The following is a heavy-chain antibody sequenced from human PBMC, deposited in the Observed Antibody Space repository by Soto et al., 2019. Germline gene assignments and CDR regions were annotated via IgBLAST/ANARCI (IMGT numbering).Heavy chain of an antibody. CDR2: FNHSGST. Sequence: SETLSLTCAVYGGSCSGYYWSWIRQPPGKGLEWIGEFNHSGSTNYNPSLKSRVTISVDTSKNQFSLKLSSVTAADTAVYYCARGVRYFDWSNWFDPWGQGTLVTVSS. CDR1: GGSCSGYY. V-gene: IGHV4-34*01. CDR3: ARGVRYFDWSNWFDP. J-gene: IGHJ5*02. D-gene: IGHD3-9*01.